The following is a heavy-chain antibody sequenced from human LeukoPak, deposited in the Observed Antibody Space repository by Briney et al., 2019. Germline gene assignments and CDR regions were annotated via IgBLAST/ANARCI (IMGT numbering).Heavy chain of an antibody. CDR2: VYYSGST. Sequence: SQTLSLTCAVSGISISSGGEYWSWLRHLPGKGLECIGYVYYSGSTYYNACLESRITMSVDTTENQFSLKLTSVTAADTAVYYCAREKTAYYYDRSGFPEGGFDVWGQGTMVTVSS. CDR3: AREKTAYYYDRSGFPEGGFDV. D-gene: IGHD3-22*01. V-gene: IGHV4-31*11. J-gene: IGHJ3*01. CDR1: GISISSGGEY.